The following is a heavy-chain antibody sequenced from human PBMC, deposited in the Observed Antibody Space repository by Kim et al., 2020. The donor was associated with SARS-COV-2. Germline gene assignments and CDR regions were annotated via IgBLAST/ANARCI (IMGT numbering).Heavy chain of an antibody. CDR3: ARLEYSSSSRLFDP. V-gene: IGHV4-39*02. Sequence: SETLSLTCTVSGGSVSSSNYYWGWIRQHTGKGLEWIGNIYYTGDTYYNPSLKSRVTISVDTSKNHFSLKLSSLTAADTAVYYCARLEYSSSSRLFDPWGQGTLVTVSS. J-gene: IGHJ5*02. CDR2: IYYTGDT. D-gene: IGHD6-6*01. CDR1: GGSVSSSNYY.